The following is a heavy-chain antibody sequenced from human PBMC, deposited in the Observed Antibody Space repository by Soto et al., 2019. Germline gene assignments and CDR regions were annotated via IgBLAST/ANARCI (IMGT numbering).Heavy chain of an antibody. J-gene: IGHJ3*02. CDR1: GYTFTIYD. Sequence: GVAVKVSCKASGYTFTIYDINWVRQATGQGLEWMGWMNPNSGNTGYAQKFQGRVTMTRNTSISTAYMELSSLRSEDTAVYYCARRFGDTWSYYDFWSGPAVDAFDIWGQGTMVT. V-gene: IGHV1-8*01. CDR2: MNPNSGNT. CDR3: ARRFGDTWSYYDFWSGPAVDAFDI. D-gene: IGHD3-3*01.